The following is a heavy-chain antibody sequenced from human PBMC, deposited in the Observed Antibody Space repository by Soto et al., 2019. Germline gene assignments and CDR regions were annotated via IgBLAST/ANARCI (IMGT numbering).Heavy chain of an antibody. CDR1: GYTFTGYY. V-gene: IGHV1-2*02. J-gene: IGHJ4*02. D-gene: IGHD2-8*01. CDR2: INLNSGGT. CDR3: ARGPILTSGVDY. Sequence: GASVKVSCKASGYTFTGYYMHWVRQAPGQGLEWMGWINLNSGGTNYAQKFQGRVTMTRDTSISTAYTELSRLRSDDTAVYYCARGPILTSGVDYWGQGTLVTVSS.